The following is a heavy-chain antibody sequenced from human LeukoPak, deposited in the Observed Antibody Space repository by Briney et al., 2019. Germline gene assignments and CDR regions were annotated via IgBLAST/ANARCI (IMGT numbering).Heavy chain of an antibody. CDR2: ISSSSSYI. J-gene: IGHJ4*02. D-gene: IGHD6-13*01. V-gene: IGHV3-21*01. CDR3: ARDRAGTALDY. CDR1: GFTFSSYS. Sequence: GGSLRLSCAASGFTFSSYSMNWVRQAPGKGLEWVSSISSSSSYIYYADSVKGRLTISRDNAKNSLYLQMNSLRAEDTAVYYCARDRAGTALDYWGQGTLVTVSS.